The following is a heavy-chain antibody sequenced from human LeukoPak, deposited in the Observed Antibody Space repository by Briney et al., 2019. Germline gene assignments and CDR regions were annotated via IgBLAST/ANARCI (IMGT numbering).Heavy chain of an antibody. V-gene: IGHV4-59*08. CDR3: ARHGRTVTSTYNWWSAFDI. CDR1: GGSFSGYY. D-gene: IGHD6-19*01. Sequence: TSETLSLTCAVYGGSFSGYYWSWIRQPPGKGLEWIAYIFYSGSTNYNPSLMSRVTVSVDTSKNQFSLKLSSVTAADTAVYFCARHGRTVTSTYNWWSAFDIWGQGTMVTVSS. CDR2: IFYSGST. J-gene: IGHJ3*02.